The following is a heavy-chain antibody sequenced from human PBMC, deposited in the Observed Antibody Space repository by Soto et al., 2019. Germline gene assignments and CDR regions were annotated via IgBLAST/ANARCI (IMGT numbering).Heavy chain of an antibody. V-gene: IGHV4-31*03. CDR3: ARERYSYGYGPYYYGMDV. J-gene: IGHJ6*02. CDR1: GGSISSGGYY. Sequence: SETLSLTCTVSGGSISSGGYYWSWIRQHPGKGLEWIGYIYYSGSTYYNPSLKSRVTISVDTSKNQFSLKLSSVTAADTAVYYCARERYSYGYGPYYYGMDVWGQGTTVTVSS. CDR2: IYYSGST. D-gene: IGHD5-18*01.